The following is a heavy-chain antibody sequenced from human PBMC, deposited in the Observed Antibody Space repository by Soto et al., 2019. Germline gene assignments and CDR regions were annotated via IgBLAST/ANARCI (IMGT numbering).Heavy chain of an antibody. D-gene: IGHD6-6*01. CDR2: ISGSGGST. Sequence: EVQLLESGGGLVQPGGSLRLSCEASGFTFSSYAMTWVRQPPGKGLEWVSAISGSGGSTYYADSVKGRFTISRDNSKNTLYLQMNSLRAEDTAVYYCAKDRSGRIAARHFDYWGQGTLVTVSS. CDR1: GFTFSSYA. V-gene: IGHV3-23*01. CDR3: AKDRSGRIAARHFDY. J-gene: IGHJ4*02.